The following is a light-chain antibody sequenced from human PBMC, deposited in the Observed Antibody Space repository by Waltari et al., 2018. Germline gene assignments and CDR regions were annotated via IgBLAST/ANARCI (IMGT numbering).Light chain of an antibody. CDR3: QQYGSSPLFT. CDR2: AAS. CDR1: QTISSAY. J-gene: IGKJ3*01. V-gene: IGKV3-20*01. Sequence: EIVLTQSPGTLSLSPGERATLSCRASQTISSAYLAWYQQKPGQAPMLLIYAASNRATGIPDRCSGSESGTDFTRTISRLEPEDFAVYYCQQYGSSPLFTFGPGTKVDIK.